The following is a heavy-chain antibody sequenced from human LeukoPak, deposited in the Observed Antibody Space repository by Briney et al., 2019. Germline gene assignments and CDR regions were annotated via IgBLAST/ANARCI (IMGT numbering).Heavy chain of an antibody. CDR1: GNTFTSYW. CDR2: IYPGDSDT. CDR3: ARESITVSGEDNYYYMDA. Sequence: GEPLKISCKASGNTFTSYWIAWVGQVPGKGLERMGIIYPGDSDTRYSPSFQGEVTISVDKSISTAYLQWSSLRASDTAIYFCARESITVSGEDNYYYMDAWGKGTTVTVSS. J-gene: IGHJ6*03. V-gene: IGHV5-51*01. D-gene: IGHD6-19*01.